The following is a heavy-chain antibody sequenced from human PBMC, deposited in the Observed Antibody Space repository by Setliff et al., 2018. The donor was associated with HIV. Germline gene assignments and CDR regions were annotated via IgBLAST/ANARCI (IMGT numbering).Heavy chain of an antibody. CDR1: GFTFDDYG. Sequence: GVLKISCTASGFTFDDYGMAWVRQAPGKGLEWVSGINWNGAATGYADSVKGRFTISRDNTKNSLYLQMNRLRAEDTALYYCASLFSKEVAGDDYWGQGTLVTVSS. CDR3: ASLFSKEVAGDDY. CDR2: INWNGAAT. V-gene: IGHV3-20*04. J-gene: IGHJ4*02. D-gene: IGHD6-19*01.